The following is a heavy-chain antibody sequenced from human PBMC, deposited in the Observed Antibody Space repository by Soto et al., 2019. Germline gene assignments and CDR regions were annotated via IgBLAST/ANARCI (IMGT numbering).Heavy chain of an antibody. CDR1: GYTFTSYA. CDR3: ARDQTMLDY. Sequence: QVQLVQSGAEVRKPGASVKVSCKASGYTFTSYAFNWVRQAPGQGLEWMGWISAYSGNTKYAQKFQGRVTMTTDTPTSTAYMELRSLRSDDTAVYYCARDQTMLDYWGQGTLVTVSS. CDR2: ISAYSGNT. J-gene: IGHJ4*02. V-gene: IGHV1-18*01. D-gene: IGHD1-1*01.